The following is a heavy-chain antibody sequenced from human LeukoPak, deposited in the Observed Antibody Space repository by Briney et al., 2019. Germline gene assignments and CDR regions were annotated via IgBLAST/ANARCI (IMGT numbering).Heavy chain of an antibody. CDR1: GGSFSSNY. D-gene: IGHD4-17*01. Sequence: SETLSLTCTVSGGSFSSNYWSWIRQPPGKGLEWIGYIYSSGSTSYNPSLKSRVTMSIDTSKNQFSLKVKSVTAADTAVYYCARESNGDYSDYWGQGTLVTVSS. V-gene: IGHV4-59*01. CDR3: ARESNGDYSDY. J-gene: IGHJ4*02. CDR2: IYSSGST.